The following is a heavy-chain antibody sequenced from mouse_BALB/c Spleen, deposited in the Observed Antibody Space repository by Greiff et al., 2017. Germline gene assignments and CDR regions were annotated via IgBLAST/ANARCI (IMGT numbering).Heavy chain of an antibody. CDR2: INSNGGST. J-gene: IGHJ2*01. CDR3: ARGPVATPFDY. D-gene: IGHD1-1*01. Sequence: EVKLVESGGGLVKLGGSLKLSCAASGFTFSSYYMSWVRQTPEKRLELVAAINSNGGSTYYPDSVKGRFTISRDNARNILYLQMSSLRSEDTAMYYCARGPVATPFDYWGQGTTLTVSS. CDR1: GFTFSSYY. V-gene: IGHV5-6-2*01.